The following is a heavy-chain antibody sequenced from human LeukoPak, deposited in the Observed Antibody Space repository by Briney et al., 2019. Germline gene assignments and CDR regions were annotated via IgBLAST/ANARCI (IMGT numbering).Heavy chain of an antibody. J-gene: IGHJ4*02. CDR1: GFTFSSYA. CDR2: ISGSGGST. D-gene: IGHD2-2*01. CDR3: AKDQVWYQLLPDY. Sequence: GGSLRLSCAASGFTFSSYAMSWVRQAPGKGVEWVSAISGSGGSTEYADYVKGRFTISRDNSKNTLYLQMNSLRAEDTAVYYCAKDQVWYQLLPDYWGQGTLVTVSS. V-gene: IGHV3-23*01.